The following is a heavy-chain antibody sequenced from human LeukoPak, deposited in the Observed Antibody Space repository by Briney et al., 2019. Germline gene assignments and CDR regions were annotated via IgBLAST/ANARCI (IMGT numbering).Heavy chain of an antibody. D-gene: IGHD3-22*01. V-gene: IGHV1-18*01. Sequence: ASVKVSCKASGYTFTSYGISWVRQAPGQGLEWMGWIGAYNGNTNYAQKLQGRVTMTTDTSTSTAYMELRSLRSDDTAVYHCARGRGYYYDSSGYLAFDYWGQGTLVTVSS. CDR2: IGAYNGNT. CDR1: GYTFTSYG. J-gene: IGHJ4*02. CDR3: ARGRGYYYDSSGYLAFDY.